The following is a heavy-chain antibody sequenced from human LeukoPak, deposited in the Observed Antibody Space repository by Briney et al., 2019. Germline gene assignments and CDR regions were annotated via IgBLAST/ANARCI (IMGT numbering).Heavy chain of an antibody. V-gene: IGHV1-46*01. Sequence: ASVKVSCKASGFTFTSYYVYWVRQAPGQGLEWVGTIDPNDGSTTHAQKFQGRVTVTRDTATSTLYLELNSLIFEDTAVYYCARDGGNNHYGSGSFYNVPNYWGQGTLVTVSS. J-gene: IGHJ4*02. CDR3: ARDGGNNHYGSGSFYNVPNY. CDR1: GFTFTSYY. D-gene: IGHD3-10*01. CDR2: IDPNDGST.